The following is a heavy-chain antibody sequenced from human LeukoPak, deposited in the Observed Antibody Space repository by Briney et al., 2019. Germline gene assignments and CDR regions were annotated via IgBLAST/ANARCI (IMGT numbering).Heavy chain of an antibody. D-gene: IGHD6-19*01. CDR3: ARSSSSGWYNWFDP. J-gene: IGHJ5*02. CDR1: GYSISSGYY. CDR2: IYHSGST. Sequence: SETLSLTCAVSGYSISSGYYWGWIGQPPGKGLEWIGSIYHSGSTYYNPSLKSRVTISVDTSKNQFSLKLSSVTAADTAVYYCARSSSSGWYNWFDPWGQGTLVTVSS. V-gene: IGHV4-38-2*01.